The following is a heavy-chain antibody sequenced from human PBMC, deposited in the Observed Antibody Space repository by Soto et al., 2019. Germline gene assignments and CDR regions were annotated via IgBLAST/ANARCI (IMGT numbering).Heavy chain of an antibody. Sequence: GGSLRLSCAASGFTFSSYSMNWVRQAPGKGLEWVSYISSSSSTIYYADSVKGRFTISRDNAKNSLYLQMNSLRDEDTAVYYCARDVYDSSGYYYEGVYYYGMDVWGQGTTVTVSS. CDR3: ARDVYDSSGYYYEGVYYYGMDV. J-gene: IGHJ6*02. CDR2: ISSSSSTI. D-gene: IGHD3-22*01. CDR1: GFTFSSYS. V-gene: IGHV3-48*02.